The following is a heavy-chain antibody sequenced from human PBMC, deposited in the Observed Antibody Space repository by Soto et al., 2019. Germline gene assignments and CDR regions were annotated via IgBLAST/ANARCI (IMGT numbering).Heavy chain of an antibody. J-gene: IGHJ4*02. D-gene: IGHD4-4*01. CDR3: ARGMTTVTTLDY. Sequence: QLQLQESGSGLVKPSQTLSLTCAVSGGSISSGGYSWSWIRQPPGKGLEWIGYIYHSGSNYYNQSIKSRVTISVDRSKNQFSLKLSSVTAEDTAVYYCARGMTTVTTLDYWGQGTLVTVSS. CDR1: GGSISSGGYS. V-gene: IGHV4-30-2*01. CDR2: IYHSGSN.